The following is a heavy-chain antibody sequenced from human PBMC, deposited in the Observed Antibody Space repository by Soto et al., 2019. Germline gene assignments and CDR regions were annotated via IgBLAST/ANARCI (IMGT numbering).Heavy chain of an antibody. V-gene: IGHV4-59*01. Sequence: SETLSLTCTVSGGSISSYYWSWIRQPPGKGLEWIGYIYYSGSTNYNPSLKSRVTISVDTSKNQFSLKLSSVTAADTAVYYCARGKLYRSFGSCYSTPQYFQHWRQRSLVPVSA. CDR2: IYYSGST. D-gene: IGHD2-15*01. CDR1: GGSISSYY. J-gene: IGHJ1*01. CDR3: ARGKLYRSFGSCYSTPQYFQH.